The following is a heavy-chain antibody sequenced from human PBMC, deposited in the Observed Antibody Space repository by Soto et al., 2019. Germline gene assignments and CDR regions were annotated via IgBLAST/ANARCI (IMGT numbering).Heavy chain of an antibody. CDR3: ARGAGYPNWFDP. CDR1: GGSISIGGYY. D-gene: IGHD2-15*01. Sequence: PSETLSLTCTVSGGSISIGGYYWSCIRQHPGKGLEWIGYIYYSGSTYYNPSLKSRVTISVDTSKNQFSLKLSSVTAADTAVYYCARGAGYPNWFDPWGQGTLVTVSS. V-gene: IGHV4-31*03. J-gene: IGHJ5*02. CDR2: IYYSGST.